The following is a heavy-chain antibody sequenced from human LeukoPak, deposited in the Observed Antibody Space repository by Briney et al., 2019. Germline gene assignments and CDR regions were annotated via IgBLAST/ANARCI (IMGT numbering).Heavy chain of an antibody. CDR3: ARDLVTVTKGFDI. D-gene: IGHD4-17*01. J-gene: IGHJ3*02. V-gene: IGHV4-59*11. CDR2: ISYIGST. CDR1: DDSFSSHY. Sequence: SETLSLTCAVSDDSFSSHYWTWIRQPPGKGLEWIGYISYIGSTNYNPSLKSRVTISIDTSKNHFSLKLSSVTAADTAVYYCARDLVTVTKGFDIWGQGQWSASLQ.